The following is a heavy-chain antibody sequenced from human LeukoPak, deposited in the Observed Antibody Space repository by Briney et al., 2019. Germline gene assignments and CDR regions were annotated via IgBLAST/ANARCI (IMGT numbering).Heavy chain of an antibody. V-gene: IGHV1-8*01. CDR1: GYTFTSYD. CDR3: ARGRIAAAGTSKSWKTDHYYYYYMDV. D-gene: IGHD6-13*01. Sequence: ASVKVSCKASGYTFTSYDINWVRQATGQGLEWMGWMNPNSGNTGYAQKFQGRVTMTRNTSISTAYMELSSLRSEDTAVYYCARGRIAAAGTSKSWKTDHYYYYYMDVWGKGTTVTISS. CDR2: MNPNSGNT. J-gene: IGHJ6*03.